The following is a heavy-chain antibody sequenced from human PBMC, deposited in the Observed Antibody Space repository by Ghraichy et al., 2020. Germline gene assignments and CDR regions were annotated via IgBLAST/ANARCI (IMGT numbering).Heavy chain of an antibody. Sequence: SETLSLTCTVSGGSISSYYWSWIRQPPGKGLEWIGYIYYSGSTNYNPSLKSRVTISVDTSKNQFSLKLSSVTAADTAVYYCATTDYYDSSGVFDYWGQGTLVTVSS. CDR3: ATTDYYDSSGVFDY. D-gene: IGHD3-22*01. CDR1: GGSISSYY. CDR2: IYYSGST. J-gene: IGHJ4*02. V-gene: IGHV4-59*08.